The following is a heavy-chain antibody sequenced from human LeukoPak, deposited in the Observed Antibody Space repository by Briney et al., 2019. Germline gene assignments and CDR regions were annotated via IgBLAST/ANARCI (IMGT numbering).Heavy chain of an antibody. J-gene: IGHJ4*02. CDR2: ISSSGSTI. CDR3: ARGLWLRSRQPFEY. Sequence: GGSLRLSCAASGFTFSSYEMNWVRQAPGKGLEWVSYISSSGSTIYYADSVKGRFTISRDNAKNSLYLQMNSLRAEDTAVYYCARGLWLRSRQPFEYWGQGTLVTVSS. V-gene: IGHV3-48*03. CDR1: GFTFSSYE. D-gene: IGHD5-12*01.